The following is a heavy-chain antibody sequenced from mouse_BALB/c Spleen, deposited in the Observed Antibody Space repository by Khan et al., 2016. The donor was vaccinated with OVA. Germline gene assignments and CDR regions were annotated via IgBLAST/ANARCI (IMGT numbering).Heavy chain of an antibody. D-gene: IGHD1-1*01. CDR1: GYSITSDYA. CDR3: ARKNYYGYAMDY. J-gene: IGHJ4*01. Sequence: EVQLVESGPGLVKPSQSLSLTCTVTGYSITSDYAWDWIRQFPGNKLEWMGYISYSGYTRYNPSLKSRISISRDTSNNQFFLQLTSVTTEDTATYYCARKNYYGYAMDYWGQGTSVTVSS. V-gene: IGHV3-2*02. CDR2: ISYSGYT.